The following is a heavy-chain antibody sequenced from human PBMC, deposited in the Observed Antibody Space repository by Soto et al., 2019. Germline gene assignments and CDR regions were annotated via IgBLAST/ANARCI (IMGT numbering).Heavy chain of an antibody. J-gene: IGHJ4*02. Sequence: GGSLRLSCGGSGFTFSSYSMNWVRQAPGKGLEWVSSISSSSSYIYYADSVKGRFTISRDNAKNSLYLQMNSLRAEDTAVYYCATDPSLKPSLEFDYSGQGTLVTVSS. CDR3: ATDPSLKPSLEFDY. CDR2: ISSSSSYI. CDR1: GFTFSSYS. V-gene: IGHV3-21*01. D-gene: IGHD1-1*01.